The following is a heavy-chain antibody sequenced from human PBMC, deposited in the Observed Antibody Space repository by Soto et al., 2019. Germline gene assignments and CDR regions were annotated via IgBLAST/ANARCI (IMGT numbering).Heavy chain of an antibody. CDR3: ARVSLAYCGGDCHDAFDI. Sequence: PGGSLRLSCAASGFTFSSYAMHWVRQAPGKGLEWVAVISYDGSNKYYADSVKGRFTISRDNSKNTLYLQMNSLRAEDTAVYYCARVSLAYCGGDCHDAFDIWGQGTMVTVSS. J-gene: IGHJ3*02. CDR2: ISYDGSNK. D-gene: IGHD2-21*02. CDR1: GFTFSSYA. V-gene: IGHV3-30-3*01.